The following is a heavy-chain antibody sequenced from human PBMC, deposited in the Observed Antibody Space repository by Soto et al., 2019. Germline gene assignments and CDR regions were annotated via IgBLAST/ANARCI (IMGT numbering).Heavy chain of an antibody. CDR2: ISGSDDST. J-gene: IGHJ4*02. CDR1: GFTFSSYA. D-gene: IGHD6-6*01. CDR3: AKRSSSSTFDY. V-gene: IGHV3-23*01. Sequence: EVQLLESGGGLVQPGESLRLSCAASGFTFSSYAMSWVRQAPGKGLEWVSVISGSDDSTYYADSGKGRFTISRDNSNNTLYLQMNSLRAEDTAVYYCAKRSSSSTFDYWGQGTLVTVSS.